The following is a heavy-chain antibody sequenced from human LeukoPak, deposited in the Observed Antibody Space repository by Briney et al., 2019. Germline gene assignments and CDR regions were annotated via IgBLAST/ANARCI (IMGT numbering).Heavy chain of an antibody. CDR2: INPSGTWT. V-gene: IGHV1-46*01. D-gene: IGHD3-22*01. J-gene: IGHJ4*02. Sequence: GASVKVSCKASGHTFSRSYMHWVRQAPGQGLEWMGVINPSGTWTSYAQKFRGRITMTRDTSVSTAYMELSRLRSDDTAVYYCARAGLGDISGHYLALGYWGQGTLVTVSS. CDR3: ARAGLGDISGHYLALGY. CDR1: GHTFSRSY.